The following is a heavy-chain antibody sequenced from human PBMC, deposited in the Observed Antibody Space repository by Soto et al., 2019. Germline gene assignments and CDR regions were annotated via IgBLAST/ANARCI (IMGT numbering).Heavy chain of an antibody. CDR3: ARDGKFLVGAADY. V-gene: IGHV1-18*01. D-gene: IGHD1-26*01. Sequence: QVQLVQSGAEVKKSGASVKVSCKASGYTFTSYGISWVRQAPGQGLEWMGWISVYDGTTKYAQNLQGRVTVTPDISATTAYMELRSLRSDDTAVYYCARDGKFLVGAADYWGQGTLVTVAS. CDR2: ISVYDGTT. J-gene: IGHJ4*02. CDR1: GYTFTSYG.